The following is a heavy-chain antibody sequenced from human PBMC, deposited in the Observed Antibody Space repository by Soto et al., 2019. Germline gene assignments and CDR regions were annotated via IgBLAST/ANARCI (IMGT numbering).Heavy chain of an antibody. D-gene: IGHD2-15*01. Sequence: PSETLSLTCTVSGYSISSGYHCAWIRQPPGKGLEWLGSVHYSGNTYYNASLKSRLTISVDKSKNQFSLNLSSVTAADTAVYYCARQDRVVAEGRWFDPWGQGTLVTVSS. CDR3: ARQDRVVAEGRWFDP. CDR1: GYSISSGYH. CDR2: VHYSGNT. V-gene: IGHV4-38-2*02. J-gene: IGHJ5*02.